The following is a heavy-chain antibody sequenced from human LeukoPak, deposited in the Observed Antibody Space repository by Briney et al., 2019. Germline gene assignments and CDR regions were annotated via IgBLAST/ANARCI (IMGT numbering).Heavy chain of an antibody. CDR3: AKDLDRVPYGMDV. Sequence: GRSLRLSCAASGFTFDVYAMHWVRQAPGKGLEWVSGISWNSDSIGYADSVKGRFTISRDNAKNSLYLQMNSLRAEDTALYYCAKDLDRVPYGMDVWGQGTTVTVSS. V-gene: IGHV3-9*01. CDR1: GFTFDVYA. CDR2: ISWNSDSI. J-gene: IGHJ6*02. D-gene: IGHD2-2*03.